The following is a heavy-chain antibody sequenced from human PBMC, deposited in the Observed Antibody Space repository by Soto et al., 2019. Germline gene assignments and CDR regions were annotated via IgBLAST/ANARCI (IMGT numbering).Heavy chain of an antibody. J-gene: IGHJ6*03. V-gene: IGHV1-3*01. CDR1: GYTFTSYA. CDR3: ARDRQLWPYYYYMDV. CDR2: INAGNGDT. D-gene: IGHD5-18*01. Sequence: GASVKVSCKASGYTFTSYAMHWVRQAPGQRLEWMGWINAGNGDTKYSQKFQGRVTITRDTSASTAYMELSSLRSEDTAVYYCARDRQLWPYYYYMDVWGKGTTVTVSS.